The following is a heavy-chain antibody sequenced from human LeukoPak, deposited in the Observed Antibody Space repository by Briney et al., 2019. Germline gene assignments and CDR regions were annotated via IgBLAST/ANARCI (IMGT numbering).Heavy chain of an antibody. Sequence: PSETLSLTCAVYGGSFSGYYWSWIRQPPGKGLEWIGEINHSGSTNYNPSLKSRVTISVDTSKNQFSLKLSSVTAADTAVYYCARGASVVRGFTVSGARRGWFDPWGQGTLVTVSS. CDR2: INHSGST. CDR1: GGSFSGYY. V-gene: IGHV4-34*01. J-gene: IGHJ5*02. D-gene: IGHD3-10*01. CDR3: ARGASVVRGFTVSGARRGWFDP.